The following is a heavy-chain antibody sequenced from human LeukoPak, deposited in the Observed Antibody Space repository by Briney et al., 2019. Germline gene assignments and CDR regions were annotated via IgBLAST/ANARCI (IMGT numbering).Heavy chain of an antibody. Sequence: SETLSLPCSVSGGSMSRCYGRGMRQPPGKGLEWIGCIYYSGSTNYNPSLKSRVTISVDTSKNQWSLKLSTVTAADTAVYYCANCGKDHISGYDPLEYWGQGTLVTVSS. V-gene: IGHV4-59*01. D-gene: IGHD5-12*01. CDR2: IYYSGST. CDR1: GGSMSRCY. J-gene: IGHJ4*02. CDR3: ANCGKDHISGYDPLEY.